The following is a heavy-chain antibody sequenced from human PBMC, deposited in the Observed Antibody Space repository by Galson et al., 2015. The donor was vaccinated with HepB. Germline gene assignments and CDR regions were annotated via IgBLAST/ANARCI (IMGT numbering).Heavy chain of an antibody. V-gene: IGHV3-11*03. CDR3: ASTAPASELLWFGELSS. CDR1: GFTFSDYY. Sequence: SLRLSCAASGFTFSDYYMSWIRQAPGKGLEWVSYISSSSSYTNYADSVKGRFTISRDNAKNSLYLQMNSLRAEDTAVYYCASTAPASELLWFGELSSWGQGTLVTVSS. CDR2: ISSSSSYT. J-gene: IGHJ4*02. D-gene: IGHD3-10*01.